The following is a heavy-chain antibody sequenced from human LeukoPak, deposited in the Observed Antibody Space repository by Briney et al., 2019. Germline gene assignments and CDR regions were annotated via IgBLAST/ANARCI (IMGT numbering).Heavy chain of an antibody. CDR2: IKQDGSEK. Sequence: RPGGSLTLSCAASAFPFSSNWMSCVRQPPGEGREWVVNIKQDGSEKYYGDSVRGRFTIPRDNAKNSLYLQMNSLRAEDTALYYCARSYRGYSSGWYDVCSDYWGQGTLVTVSS. D-gene: IGHD6-19*01. V-gene: IGHV3-7*03. CDR3: ARSYRGYSSGWYDVCSDY. J-gene: IGHJ4*02. CDR1: AFPFSSNW.